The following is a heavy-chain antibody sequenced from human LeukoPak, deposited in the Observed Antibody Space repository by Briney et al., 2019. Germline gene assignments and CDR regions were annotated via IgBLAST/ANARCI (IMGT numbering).Heavy chain of an antibody. Sequence: SETLSLTCAVYGGSFSGYYWSWIRQPPGKGLEWIGYIYYSGSTNYNPSLKSRVTISVDTSKNQFSLKLSSVTAADTAVYYCARRDGYNYLWDYWGQGTLVTVSS. CDR3: ARRDGYNYLWDY. D-gene: IGHD5-24*01. CDR2: IYYSGST. CDR1: GGSFSGYY. J-gene: IGHJ4*02. V-gene: IGHV4-59*01.